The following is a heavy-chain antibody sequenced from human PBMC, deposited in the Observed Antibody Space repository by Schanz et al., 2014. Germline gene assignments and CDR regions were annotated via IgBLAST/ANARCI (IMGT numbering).Heavy chain of an antibody. CDR2: ISAYNGNT. Sequence: QVQLVQSGAEVKKPGASVKVSCKASGYTFTSYGISWVRQAPGQGLEWMGWISAYNGNTKYPQKLQGRVTMTTDTSTSTDNMELRRRRSDDTAEYYCARDAADFYDILTEEDYWGQGTLVTVSS. J-gene: IGHJ4*02. V-gene: IGHV1-18*01. CDR3: ARDAADFYDILTEEDY. CDR1: GYTFTSYG. D-gene: IGHD3-9*01.